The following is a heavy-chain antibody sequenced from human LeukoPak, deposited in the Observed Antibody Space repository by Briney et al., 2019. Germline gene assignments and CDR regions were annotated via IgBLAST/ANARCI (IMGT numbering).Heavy chain of an antibody. CDR3: ARGRNDAFDI. Sequence: PSETLSLTCTVSGGSISSYYWSWIRQPPGKGLEWIAYISNSGSTYYNPSLKSRVTMSADTSKNQFSLKLTSVTAADTAVYYCARGRNDAFDIWGQGTMVTVSS. CDR2: ISNSGST. D-gene: IGHD1-14*01. CDR1: GGSISSYY. J-gene: IGHJ3*02. V-gene: IGHV4-59*12.